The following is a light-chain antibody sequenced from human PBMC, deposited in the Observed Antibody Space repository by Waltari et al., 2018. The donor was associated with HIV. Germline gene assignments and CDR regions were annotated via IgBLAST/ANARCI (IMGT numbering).Light chain of an antibody. CDR2: DNN. V-gene: IGLV1-51*01. CDR1: RSHIGNNY. Sequence: QSVLTQPPSVSAAPGQTVTISCSGSRSHIGNNYVSWYQQVTGAAPKLVLYDNNERPSGIRDRFSGSKSGTSATLDITGLQPGDEADYYCGTWDSGKNVWVFGGGTKLTVL. J-gene: IGLJ3*02. CDR3: GTWDSGKNVWV.